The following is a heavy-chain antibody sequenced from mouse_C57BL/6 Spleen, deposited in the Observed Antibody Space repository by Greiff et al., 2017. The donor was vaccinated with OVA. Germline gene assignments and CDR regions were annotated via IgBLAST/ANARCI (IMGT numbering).Heavy chain of an antibody. CDR3: TRSSLSDGYYLAWFAY. Sequence: VQLQQSGTVLARPGASVKMSCKTSGYTFTSYWMHWVKQRPGQGLEWIGAIYPGNSDTSYNQKFKGKAKLNAVTSASTAYMELSSLTNEDSAVYYCTRSSLSDGYYLAWFAYWGQGTLVTVSA. CDR2: IYPGNSDT. CDR1: GYTFTSYW. J-gene: IGHJ3*01. V-gene: IGHV1-5*01. D-gene: IGHD2-3*01.